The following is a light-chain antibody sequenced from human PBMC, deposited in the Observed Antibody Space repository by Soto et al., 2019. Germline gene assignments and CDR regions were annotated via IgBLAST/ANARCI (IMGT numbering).Light chain of an antibody. Sequence: DIVLTQSPGTLSLSTGERATLSCRATQTVRSNFLAWYQRKPGQTPRLLIYGASSRATGIPDRFSGSGSGTEFTLTITSLQSEDIALYYCQQYNIWPPITFGQGTRLEIK. CDR1: QTVRSNF. CDR3: QQYNIWPPIT. J-gene: IGKJ5*01. CDR2: GAS. V-gene: IGKV3-20*01.